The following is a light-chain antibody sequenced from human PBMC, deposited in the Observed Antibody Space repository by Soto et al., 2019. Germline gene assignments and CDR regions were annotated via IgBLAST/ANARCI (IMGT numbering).Light chain of an antibody. J-gene: IGKJ1*01. CDR1: QSLLHSDGHNY. Sequence: ILMTQSRLSLPFMRGEPSSISGRSSQSLLHSDGHNYVDWYLQKPGQSPQLLIYLDSNRASGVPDRFSGSGSGTDFTLKISRVEAEDVGVYYCMQNLQAPWTFGQGTKVDI. V-gene: IGKV2-28*01. CDR3: MQNLQAPWT. CDR2: LDS.